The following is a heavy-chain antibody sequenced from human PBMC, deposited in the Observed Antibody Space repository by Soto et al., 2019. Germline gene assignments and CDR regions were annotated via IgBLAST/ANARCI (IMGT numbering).Heavy chain of an antibody. CDR2: IIPIFGTA. V-gene: IGHV1-69*01. D-gene: IGHD3-10*01. CDR1: GGTFSSYA. CDR3: ARGTPYGSGSYSSDY. Sequence: QVQLVQSGAEVKKPGSSVKVSCKASGGTFSSYAISWVRQAPGQGLEWMGGIIPIFGTANYAQKFQGRVTITADESTSTAYMELSSLRSGDTAAYYCARGTPYGSGSYSSDYWGQGTLVTVSS. J-gene: IGHJ4*02.